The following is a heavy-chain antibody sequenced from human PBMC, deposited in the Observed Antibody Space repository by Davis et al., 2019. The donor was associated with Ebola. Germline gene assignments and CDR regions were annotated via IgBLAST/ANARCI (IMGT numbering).Heavy chain of an antibody. J-gene: IGHJ4*02. D-gene: IGHD3-9*01. Sequence: SVKVSCKSSGYTFTSYGLVWVRQAPGLGLEWMGWISGFNTNTNFAQKFQGRVTVSKDTSTNTAYMDLRSLTSDDTAIYYWARAPNYDVLTGTSSYYFDYWGQGTLVTVSS. CDR1: GYTFTSYG. CDR2: ISGFNTNT. CDR3: ARAPNYDVLTGTSSYYFDY. V-gene: IGHV1-18*04.